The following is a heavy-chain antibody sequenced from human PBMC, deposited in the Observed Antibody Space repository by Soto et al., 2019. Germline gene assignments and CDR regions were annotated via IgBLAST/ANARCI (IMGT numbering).Heavy chain of an antibody. CDR3: AKGSANRRPYYFDY. V-gene: IGHV3-23*01. CDR2: IGGASSDT. D-gene: IGHD5-18*01. J-gene: IGHJ4*02. CDR1: GFSFSRYV. Sequence: PGGSLRLSYAASGFSFSRYVMSWVRQAPGKGLEWISAIGGASSDTYHADSVKGRLTISRDNTKNTLYLQMNSLTAEDTAVYFCAKGSANRRPYYFDYWGQGTLVTVSS.